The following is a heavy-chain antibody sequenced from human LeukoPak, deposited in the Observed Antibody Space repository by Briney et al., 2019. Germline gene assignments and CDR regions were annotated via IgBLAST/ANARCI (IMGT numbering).Heavy chain of an antibody. V-gene: IGHV3-30*02. D-gene: IGHD3-16*01. Sequence: PGGSLRLSCAASGFTFSSYGMHWVRQAPGKGLEWVAFIRYDGSNKYYADSVKGRFTISRDNSKNTLYLQMKSLRAEDTAVYYCAEGHDYCLDYWGQGTLVTVSS. CDR1: GFTFSSYG. J-gene: IGHJ4*02. CDR2: IRYDGSNK. CDR3: AEGHDYCLDY.